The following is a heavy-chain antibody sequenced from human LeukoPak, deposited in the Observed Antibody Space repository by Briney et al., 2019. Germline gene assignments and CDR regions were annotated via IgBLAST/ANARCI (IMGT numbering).Heavy chain of an antibody. V-gene: IGHV3-21*01. CDR3: ARGDYSRPFDY. Sequence: GGSLRLSCAASGFTFSSYSMNWVRQAPGKGREWVSSISSSSSYIYYADSVKGRFTISRDNAKNSLYLQMNSLKAEDTAVYYCARGDYSRPFDYWGQGTLVTVSS. CDR2: ISSSSSYI. J-gene: IGHJ4*02. CDR1: GFTFSSYS. D-gene: IGHD4-11*01.